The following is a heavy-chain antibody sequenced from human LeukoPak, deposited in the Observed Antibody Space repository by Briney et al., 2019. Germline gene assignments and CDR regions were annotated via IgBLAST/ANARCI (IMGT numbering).Heavy chain of an antibody. D-gene: IGHD3-10*01. CDR3: ARTRYYYNSRSYGAPYYFDY. CDR1: GGSFSGYY. CDR2: IYYSGST. J-gene: IGHJ4*02. V-gene: IGHV4-34*01. Sequence: SETLSLTCAVYGGSFSGYYWSWIRQPPGKGLEWIGSIYYSGSTYYNPSLKSRVTISVDTSKNQYSLKLSSVTAADTAVYYCARTRYYYNSRSYGAPYYFDYWGQGTLVTVSS.